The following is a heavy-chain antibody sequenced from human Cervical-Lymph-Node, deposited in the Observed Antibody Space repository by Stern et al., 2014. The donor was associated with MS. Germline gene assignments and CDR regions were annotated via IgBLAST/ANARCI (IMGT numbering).Heavy chain of an antibody. J-gene: IGHJ4*02. CDR1: GFTFSSYG. V-gene: IGHV3-30*03. Sequence: QVQLVQSGGAVVQPWRSLRLSCAASGFTFSSYGMHWVRQAPGKGLEWVTVISYDGNHKYYAASVKGRFTISRDNSKNTLHLQMNSVTPDDTAIYYCARDYEDTSMLFDHWGQGTLVTVSS. D-gene: IGHD2-8*01. CDR2: ISYDGNHK. CDR3: ARDYEDTSMLFDH.